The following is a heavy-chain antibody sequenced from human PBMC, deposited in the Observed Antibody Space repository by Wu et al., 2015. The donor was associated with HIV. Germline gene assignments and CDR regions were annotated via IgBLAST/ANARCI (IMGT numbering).Heavy chain of an antibody. V-gene: IGHV1-69*01. Sequence: TANYAQKFQGRVTITADESTSTAYMELSSLRSEDTAVYYCARDSVVVPGYFDYWGQGTLVTVSS. J-gene: IGHJ4*02. CDR2: TA. CDR3: ARDSVVVPGYFDY. D-gene: IGHD2-2*01.